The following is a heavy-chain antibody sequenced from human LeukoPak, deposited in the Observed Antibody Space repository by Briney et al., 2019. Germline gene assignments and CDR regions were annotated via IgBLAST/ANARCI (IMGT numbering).Heavy chain of an antibody. CDR2: MKTDESGK. V-gene: IGHV3-7*01. J-gene: IGHJ5*02. CDR1: GFTFSGSW. CDR3: ARLRGNTAILT. Sequence: GGSLRLSCAASGFTFSGSWMTWVRQAPGKGLEWVANMKTDESGKYYLDSVKGRLTISRDDSKNSLYLQMNSLRAEDTAVYFCARLRGNTAILTWGQGTLVTVSS. D-gene: IGHD1/OR15-1a*01.